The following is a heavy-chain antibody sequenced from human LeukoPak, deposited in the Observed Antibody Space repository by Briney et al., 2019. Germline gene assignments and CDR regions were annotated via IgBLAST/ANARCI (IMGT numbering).Heavy chain of an antibody. J-gene: IGHJ4*02. CDR3: ARFIAYYDILTGHYTENYFDH. V-gene: IGHV4-38-2*02. Sequence: SETLSLTCTVSGYSISSGSYWGWIRPSPGKGLEWIGSIYHTGATYYNPSLKSRVTMSVDTSKNQFSLRLSSVTAADTAVFYCARFIAYYDILTGHYTENYFDHWGQGTLVTVSS. D-gene: IGHD3-9*01. CDR1: GYSISSGSY. CDR2: IYHTGAT.